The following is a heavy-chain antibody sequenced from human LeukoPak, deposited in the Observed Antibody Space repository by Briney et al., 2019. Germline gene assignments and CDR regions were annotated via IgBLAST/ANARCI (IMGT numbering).Heavy chain of an antibody. CDR1: GYTFTGYY. Sequence: ASVKVSCKASGYTFTGYYMHWVRQAPGQGLEWMGWINPNSGGTNYAQKFQGRVTMTRDTSISTAYMELRSLRSDDTAVYYCARGSGSYYNPIDYWGQGTLVTVSS. V-gene: IGHV1-2*02. D-gene: IGHD3-10*01. CDR2: INPNSGGT. J-gene: IGHJ4*02. CDR3: ARGSGSYYNPIDY.